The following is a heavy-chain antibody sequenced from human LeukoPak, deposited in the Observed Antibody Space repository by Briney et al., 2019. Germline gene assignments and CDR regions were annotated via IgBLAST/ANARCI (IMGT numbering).Heavy chain of an antibody. CDR3: ARATGFWSGFEDYYFDY. CDR2: ISSSGSTI. CDR1: GFTFSSYE. Sequence: GGSLRLSCAASGFTFSSYEMNWVRQAPGKGLEWVSYISSSGSTIYYADSVKGRFTISRDNAKNSLYLQMNSLRAEDTAVYYCARATGFWSGFEDYYFDYWGQGTLVTVSS. V-gene: IGHV3-48*03. J-gene: IGHJ4*02. D-gene: IGHD3-3*01.